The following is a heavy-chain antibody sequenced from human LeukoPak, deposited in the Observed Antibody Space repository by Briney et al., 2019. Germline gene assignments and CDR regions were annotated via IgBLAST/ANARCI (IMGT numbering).Heavy chain of an antibody. J-gene: IGHJ6*03. CDR1: GYNFPIYW. CDR3: ARQGAAGKYYYYYMDV. Sequence: GESLKISCQGSGYNFPIYWIGWVGQMPGQGLEWMGIIYPDDSNTIYGPSFQGQVTISADKSINTAYLEWSSLKASDTAIYYCARQGAAGKYYYYYMDVWGKGTTVTVSS. CDR2: IYPDDSNT. D-gene: IGHD6-13*01. V-gene: IGHV5-51*01.